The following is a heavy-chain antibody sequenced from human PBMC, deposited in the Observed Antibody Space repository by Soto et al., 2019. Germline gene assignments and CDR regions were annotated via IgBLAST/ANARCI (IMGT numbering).Heavy chain of an antibody. Sequence: SETLSLTCAVYGGSFSGYYWSWIRQPPGKGLEWIGEIDRSGSTNYNPSLKSRVTISADTSKNHFSLQLTSVTAADTAVYYCATSYGNAWYTYWGQGTQVTVSS. CDR1: GGSFSGYY. D-gene: IGHD6-13*01. V-gene: IGHV4-34*01. CDR3: ATSYGNAWYTY. CDR2: IDRSGST. J-gene: IGHJ4*02.